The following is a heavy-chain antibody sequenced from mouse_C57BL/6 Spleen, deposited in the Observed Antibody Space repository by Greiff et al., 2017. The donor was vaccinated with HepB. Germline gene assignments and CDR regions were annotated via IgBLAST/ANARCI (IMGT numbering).Heavy chain of an antibody. CDR2: IDPSDSET. D-gene: IGHD1-1*01. V-gene: IGHV1-52*01. CDR3: ARGNNYYGFAY. CDR1: GYTFTSYW. J-gene: IGHJ3*01. Sequence: QVQLQQPGAELVRPGSSVKLSCKASGYTFTSYWMHWVKQRPIQGLEWIGNIDPSDSETHYNQKFKDKATLTVDKSSSTAYMQLSSLTSEDSAVYYCARGNNYYGFAYWGQGTLVTVSA.